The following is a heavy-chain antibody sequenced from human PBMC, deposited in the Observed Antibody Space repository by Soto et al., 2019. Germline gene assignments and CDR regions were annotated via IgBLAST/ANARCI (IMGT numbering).Heavy chain of an antibody. CDR1: GYTFTSCY. D-gene: IGHD6-13*01. CDR3: ARDWLIKPLNPPAAALAY. V-gene: IGHV1-46*01. J-gene: IGHJ4*02. CDR2: INPSGGST. Sequence: ASVKVSCKASGYTFTSCYMHWVRQAPGQGLEWMGIINPSGGSTSYAQKFQGRVTMTRDTSTSTVYMELSSLRSEDTAVYYCARDWLIKPLNPPAAALAYWGQGTLVTVSS.